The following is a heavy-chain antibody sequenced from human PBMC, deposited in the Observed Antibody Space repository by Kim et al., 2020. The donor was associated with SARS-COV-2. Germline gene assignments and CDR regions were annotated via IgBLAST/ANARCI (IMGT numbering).Heavy chain of an antibody. J-gene: IGHJ4*02. V-gene: IGHV4-39*01. CDR3: ARTPRRSGMMGGPWYYFDY. D-gene: IGHD3-3*01. CDR2: IYYSGST. Sequence: SETLSLTCTVSGGSISSSSYYWGWIRQPPGKGLEWIGSIYYSGSTYYNPSLKSRVTISVDTSKNQFSLKLSSVTAADTAVYYCARTPRRSGMMGGPWYYFDYWGQGTLVTVSS. CDR1: GGSISSSSYY.